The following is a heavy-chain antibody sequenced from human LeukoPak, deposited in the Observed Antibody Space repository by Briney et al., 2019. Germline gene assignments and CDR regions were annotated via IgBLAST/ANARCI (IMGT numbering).Heavy chain of an antibody. J-gene: IGHJ4*02. CDR1: GFTFSSYG. Sequence: GRSLRLSCAASGFTFSSYGMHWVRQAPGKGMEWLAVISYDGSNKYYVDSVKGRFTISRDNSKNTLYLQMNTLRAEDTAVYYCAKPTPLTGPYGPHGTDYWGQGTLVTVSS. CDR3: AKPTPLTGPYGPHGTDY. D-gene: IGHD1-14*01. CDR2: ISYDGSNK. V-gene: IGHV3-30*18.